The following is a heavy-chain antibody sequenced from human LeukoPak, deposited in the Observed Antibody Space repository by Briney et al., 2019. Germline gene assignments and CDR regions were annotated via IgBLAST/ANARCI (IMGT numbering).Heavy chain of an antibody. CDR2: IYTSGST. J-gene: IGHJ4*02. Sequence: SETLSLTCTVSGGSISSYYWSWIRQPAGKGLEWMGRIYTSGSTNYNPSLKSRVTMSVDTSKNQFSLQLSSVTAADPAVYYCARESGAAGTFDYWGQGTLVTVSS. CDR3: ARESGAAGTFDY. CDR1: GGSISSYY. D-gene: IGHD6-13*01. V-gene: IGHV4-4*07.